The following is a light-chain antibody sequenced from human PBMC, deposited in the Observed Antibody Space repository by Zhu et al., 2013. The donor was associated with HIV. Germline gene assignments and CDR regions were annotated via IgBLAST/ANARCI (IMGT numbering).Light chain of an antibody. J-gene: IGKJ2*03. V-gene: IGKV3-15*01. CDR3: QQYNTWPLS. CDR1: QSISSN. Sequence: EIVMTQSPATLSVSPGERATLSCRASQSISSNLAWYQQKPGQAPRLLISGASTRATDIPARFSGSGSGTEFTLTISSLQSEDFAVYYCQQYNTWPLSFGQGTKLEI. CDR2: GAS.